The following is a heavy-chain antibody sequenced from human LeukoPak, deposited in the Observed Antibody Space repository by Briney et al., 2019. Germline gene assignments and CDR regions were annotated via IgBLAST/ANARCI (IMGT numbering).Heavy chain of an antibody. CDR2: ISISSTYI. CDR1: GFTFGSYC. CDR3: ARDCDSGGNDQVCY. Sequence: GGSLRLSCAASGFTFGSYCMNWVRQAPGKGLEWVSAISISSTYIYYADSVKGRFTTSRDDAKNSLFLQTDSLRAEDTAVYYCARDCDSGGNDQVCYWGQGTLVTVSS. J-gene: IGHJ4*02. D-gene: IGHD4-23*01. V-gene: IGHV3-21*01.